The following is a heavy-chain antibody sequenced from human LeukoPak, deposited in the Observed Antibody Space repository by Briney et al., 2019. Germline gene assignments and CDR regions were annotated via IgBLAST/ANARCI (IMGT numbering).Heavy chain of an antibody. D-gene: IGHD2-21*02. J-gene: IGHJ3*01. CDR2: ISTYDVDT. CDR3: ARGVTARDSYDV. V-gene: IGHV1-18*01. CDR1: GYTFTDFG. Sequence: ASVTVSCKASGYTFTDFGVSWVRQAPGKGLEWMGWISTYDVDTKYAQNFQGRVTMTTDTSTSTAYMDLRSLRSDDTAVYYCARGVTARDSYDVWGQGTLVIVSS.